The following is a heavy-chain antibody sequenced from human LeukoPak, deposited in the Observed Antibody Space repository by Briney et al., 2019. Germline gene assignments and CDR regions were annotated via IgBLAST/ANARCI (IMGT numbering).Heavy chain of an antibody. CDR2: IKEDGSET. D-gene: IGHD2-21*01. V-gene: IGHV3-7*01. CDR1: GFTFSRSW. Sequence: TGGSLRLSCAASGFTFSRSWMDWVRQAPGKGLEWVANIKEDGSETHYVDSAKGRFTISRDNAKNTLFLQVDSLRVEDTAIYYCSYSLNYWGQGTLVTVSS. J-gene: IGHJ4*02. CDR3: SYSLNY.